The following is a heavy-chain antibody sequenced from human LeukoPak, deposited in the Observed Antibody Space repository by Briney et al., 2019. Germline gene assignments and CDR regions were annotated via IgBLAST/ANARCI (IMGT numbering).Heavy chain of an antibody. CDR2: IKEDGSEK. V-gene: IGHV3-7*01. Sequence: SGGSLRLSCAASGFSFSHYWMSWVRQAPGKGLEWVATIKEDGSEKFYVDSVKGRFTISRDNAKNSLYLQMTSLRAEDTAVYYCARDPPRIAVPGNDASWGPGTQVTVSS. CDR1: GFSFSHYW. CDR3: ARDPPRIAVPGNDAS. J-gene: IGHJ5*02. D-gene: IGHD6-13*01.